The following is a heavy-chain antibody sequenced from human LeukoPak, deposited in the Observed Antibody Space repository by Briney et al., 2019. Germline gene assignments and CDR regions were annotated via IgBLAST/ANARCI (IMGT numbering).Heavy chain of an antibody. CDR2: IYPGDSDT. J-gene: IGHJ4*02. V-gene: IGHV5-51*01. Sequence: GEPLKISCKGSGYSFRNYWISWVRKLPGKGLEWMGIIYPGDSDTRYSPSFQGQVTISADKSISTAYLQWSSLKASDSARYFCARTDRTEAPIDYWGQGTLVTVSS. CDR3: ARTDRTEAPIDY. CDR1: GYSFRNYW. D-gene: IGHD1-1*01.